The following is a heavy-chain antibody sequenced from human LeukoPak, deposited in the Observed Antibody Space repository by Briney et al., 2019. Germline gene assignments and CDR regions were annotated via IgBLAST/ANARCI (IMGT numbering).Heavy chain of an antibody. Sequence: VGSLKLSRAPSAFTFSSFWMTWVRQAPGKGLEWVANINEDGSEKNYVDSVKGRFTISRDNAKNSLFLQMNSLRAEDTALYYCARGGPTGALDDWGQGTLLTVSS. J-gene: IGHJ4*02. CDR1: AFTFSSFW. D-gene: IGHD7-27*01. CDR3: ARGGPTGALDD. V-gene: IGHV3-7*01. CDR2: INEDGSEK.